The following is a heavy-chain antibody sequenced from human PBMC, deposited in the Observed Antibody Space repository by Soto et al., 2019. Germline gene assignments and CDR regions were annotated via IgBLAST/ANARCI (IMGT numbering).Heavy chain of an antibody. CDR3: ARAKWDFGVVPAFNY. CDR1: GGTFSGYA. Sequence: SVKVSCKASGGTFSGYAISWVRQAPGQGLEWMGGIIPIFGTANHAQKFQGRVTITADESTSTAYMALTSLRSEDTAVYYCARAKWDFGVVPAFNYWGQGTLVTVSS. V-gene: IGHV1-69*13. J-gene: IGHJ4*02. CDR2: IIPIFGTA. D-gene: IGHD3-3*01.